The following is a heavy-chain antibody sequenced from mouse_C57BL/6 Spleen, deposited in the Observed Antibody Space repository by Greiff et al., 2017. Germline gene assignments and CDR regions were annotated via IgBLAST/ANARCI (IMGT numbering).Heavy chain of an antibody. Sequence: EVQLQQSGPELVKPGASVKISCKASGYTFTDYYMNWVKQSHGKSLEWIGDINPNNGGTSYNQKFKGKATLTVDKSSSTAYMELRSLTSEDSAVYYCARKVLYAMDYWGQGTSVTVSS. D-gene: IGHD2-14*01. CDR3: ARKVLYAMDY. CDR1: GYTFTDYY. V-gene: IGHV1-26*01. CDR2: INPNNGGT. J-gene: IGHJ4*01.